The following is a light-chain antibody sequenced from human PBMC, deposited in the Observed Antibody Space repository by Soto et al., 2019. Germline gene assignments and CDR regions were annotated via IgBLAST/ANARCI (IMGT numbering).Light chain of an antibody. J-gene: IGKJ5*01. V-gene: IGKV3-20*01. CDR1: QSVSSSY. CDR2: GAS. Sequence: EIVLTQSPGTLSLSPGERATLSCRASQSVSSSYLAWYQQKPGQAPRLLIYGASSRATGIPDRFSGSESETDFTLTIIRLEPEDFAVYYCQQCGSSPVTFGQETRQEI. CDR3: QQCGSSPVT.